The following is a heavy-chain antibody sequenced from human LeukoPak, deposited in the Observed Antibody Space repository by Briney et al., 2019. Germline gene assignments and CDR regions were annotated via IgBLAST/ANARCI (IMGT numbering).Heavy chain of an antibody. CDR2: ISSSGIST. J-gene: IGHJ3*02. CDR1: GFPFRSYA. CDR3: ARGGKDGFDI. Sequence: GGSLRLSCAASGFPFRSYAMSWVRQAPGKGLDHVSAISSSGISTYYANSVRGRFTISRDNSKNMLYLQMDSLRTEDMAVYYCARGGKDGFDIWGQGTMVTVSS. D-gene: IGHD1-26*01. V-gene: IGHV3-64*01.